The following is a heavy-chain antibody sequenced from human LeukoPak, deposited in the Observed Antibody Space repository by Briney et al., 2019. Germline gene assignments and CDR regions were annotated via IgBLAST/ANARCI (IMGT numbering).Heavy chain of an antibody. Sequence: ASVKVSCKASGDTFTVYYMHWVRQAPGQGLEWMGRINPDSGDADYAHKFQGRVIVTRDTSISTVYMELRRLRSDDTAVYYCTRGHYFDYWGQGTLVTVSS. CDR3: TRGHYFDY. J-gene: IGHJ4*02. CDR1: GDTFTVYY. V-gene: IGHV1-2*06. CDR2: INPDSGDA.